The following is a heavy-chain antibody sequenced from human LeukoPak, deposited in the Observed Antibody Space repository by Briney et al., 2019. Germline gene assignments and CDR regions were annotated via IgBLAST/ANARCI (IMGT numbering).Heavy chain of an antibody. V-gene: IGHV3-23*01. CDR2: ISDSGSIT. D-gene: IGHD6-19*01. CDR3: AKDARRTSGWYFFDY. Sequence: GGSLRLSCAASGFAFSSQAMGWVRQAPGKGLERVSVISDSGSITYYADSVKGRFTISRDNSKNTLFLQMSSLRAEDTAVYYCAKDARRTSGWYFFDYWGRGTLVTVSS. CDR1: GFAFSSQA. J-gene: IGHJ4*02.